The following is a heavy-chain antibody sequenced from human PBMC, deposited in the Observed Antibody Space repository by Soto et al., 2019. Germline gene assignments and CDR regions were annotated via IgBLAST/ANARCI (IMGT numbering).Heavy chain of an antibody. D-gene: IGHD3-10*01. J-gene: IGHJ6*04. CDR2: IDNAGTDS. V-gene: IGHV3-74*01. CDR1: GFTLSGRS. CDR3: ARGWFGPDV. Sequence: EVQLVESGGGLVQPGGSLRLSCAASGFTLSGRSMHWVRQAPGKGLVWVSGIDNAGTDSTYADSVKGRFTXXXDNAKXXXXXQMNSLRVEDTAVYYCARGWFGPDVWGKGTTVTVSS.